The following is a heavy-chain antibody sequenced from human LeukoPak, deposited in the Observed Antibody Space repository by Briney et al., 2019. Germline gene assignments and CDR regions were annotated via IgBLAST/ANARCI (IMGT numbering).Heavy chain of an antibody. CDR1: GGSIGSYY. J-gene: IGHJ4*02. V-gene: IGHV4-59*01. CDR2: IYYSGNT. Sequence: PSESLSLTCTVSGGSIGSYYCNWIRQPPGKGLEWIGHIYYSGNTNYNPSLKSRVTISVDTSKNRFSLKLSSVTAADTAVYYCARGEWFGESPFDYWGQGTLVTVSS. D-gene: IGHD3-10*01. CDR3: ARGEWFGESPFDY.